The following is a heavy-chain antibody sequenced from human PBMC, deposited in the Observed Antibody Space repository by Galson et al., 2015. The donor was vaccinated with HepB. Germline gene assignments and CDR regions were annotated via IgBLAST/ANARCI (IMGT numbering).Heavy chain of an antibody. CDR2: IRSKASDYAT. CDR3: IRSGDFSGYSSR. CDR1: GFTFSGSA. D-gene: IGHD6-19*01. J-gene: IGHJ4*02. V-gene: IGHV3-73*01. Sequence: SLRLSCAASGFTFSGSAIHWVRQASGKGPEWVGRIRSKASDYATSYVPSLKGRFTISRDDSKNMAYLHMKSLKIEDTAVYYCIRSGDFSGYSSRWGQGTLVTVSS.